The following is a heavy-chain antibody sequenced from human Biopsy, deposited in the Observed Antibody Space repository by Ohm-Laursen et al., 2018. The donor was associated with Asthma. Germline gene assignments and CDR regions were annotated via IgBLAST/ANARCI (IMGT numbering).Heavy chain of an antibody. CDR1: GYTFTSYD. CDR2: MIPNSGNT. D-gene: IGHD3-16*01. V-gene: IGHV1-8*01. Sequence: ASVKVSCKASGYTFTSYDINWVRQATGQGLEWMGWMIPNSGNTGYPQNFQGRVTMTRDTSISTAYMELSSLRSEDTAVYYCTRWSLRVRDTPNDYWGQGTLVTVSS. J-gene: IGHJ4*02. CDR3: TRWSLRVRDTPNDY.